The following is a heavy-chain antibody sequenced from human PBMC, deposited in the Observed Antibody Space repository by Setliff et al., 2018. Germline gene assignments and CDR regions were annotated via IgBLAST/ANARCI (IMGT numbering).Heavy chain of an antibody. CDR2: ISPYSGNS. V-gene: IGHV1-18*01. CDR3: SRLVRFCTRTACQRLSGDDY. CDR1: GYTFSDYG. Sequence: ASVKVSCKASGYTFSDYGVSWVRQAPGQGLEWLGWISPYSGNSYSAPKFQGRLFLTTDTSAATAYLDLRSLRSDDTAVYFCSRLVRFCTRTACQRLSGDDYWGQGTLVTSPQ. D-gene: IGHD6-13*01. J-gene: IGHJ4*02.